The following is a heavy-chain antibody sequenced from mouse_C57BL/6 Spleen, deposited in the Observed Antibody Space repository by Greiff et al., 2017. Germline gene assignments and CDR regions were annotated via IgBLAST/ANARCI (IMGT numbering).Heavy chain of an antibody. J-gene: IGHJ2*01. V-gene: IGHV1-55*01. CDR3: ARKGDYPPDY. Sequence: VQLQQPGAELVKPGASVQMSCKASGYTFSSYWMTWVKQRPGQGLEWIGDIYPGSGSTNYNEKFKSKATLTVDTSSSTAYMQLSSLTSEDSAVYYCARKGDYPPDYWGQGTTLTVSS. CDR2: IYPGSGST. CDR1: GYTFSSYW. D-gene: IGHD2-4*01.